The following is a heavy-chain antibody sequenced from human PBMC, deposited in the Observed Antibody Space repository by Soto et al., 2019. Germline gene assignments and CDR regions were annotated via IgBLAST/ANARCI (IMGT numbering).Heavy chain of an antibody. V-gene: IGHV4-39*01. J-gene: IGHJ5*02. CDR3: ARLEGYCSGGTCYRTSGWFDP. CDR2: IYYSGST. Sequence: QLQLQESGPGLVKPSETLSLTCTVSGGSISSGSYYWGWIRQPPGKGLEWIGTIYYSGSTYYHPSLRSRVTLSVDTSKNQISLKLTSVTAADTAVYYCARLEGYCSGGTCYRTSGWFDPWGQGTPVTVSS. CDR1: GGSISSGSYY. D-gene: IGHD2-15*01.